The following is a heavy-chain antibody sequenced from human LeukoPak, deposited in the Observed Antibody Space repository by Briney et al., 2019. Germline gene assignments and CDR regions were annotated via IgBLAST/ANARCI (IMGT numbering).Heavy chain of an antibody. CDR2: MNPNSGNT. D-gene: IGHD3-9*01. V-gene: IGHV1-8*01. Sequence: ASVKVSCKASGYTFTSYDINWVRQATGQGLEWMGWMNPNSGNTGHAQKFQGRVTMTRNTSISTAYMELSSLRSEDTAVYYCARGVLRYFDWLLSDGMDVWGQGTTVTVSS. J-gene: IGHJ6*02. CDR1: GYTFTSYD. CDR3: ARGVLRYFDWLLSDGMDV.